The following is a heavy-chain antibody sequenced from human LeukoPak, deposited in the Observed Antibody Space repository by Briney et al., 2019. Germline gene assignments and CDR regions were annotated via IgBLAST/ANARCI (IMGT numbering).Heavy chain of an antibody. CDR3: ARVQYSSSSKADYYYGMDV. CDR1: GFTFSTYH. J-gene: IGHJ6*02. Sequence: GGSLRLSCAASGFTFSTYHMTWVRQAPGKGLEWVSSITGSSSFIYYGDSVKGRFTISRDNAKNSLYLQMNSLRAEDTAVYYCARVQYSSSSKADYYYGMDVWGQGTTVTVSS. CDR2: ITGSSSFI. V-gene: IGHV3-21*04. D-gene: IGHD6-13*01.